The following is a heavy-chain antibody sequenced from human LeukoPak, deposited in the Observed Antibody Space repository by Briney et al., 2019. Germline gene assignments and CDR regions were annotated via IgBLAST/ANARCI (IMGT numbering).Heavy chain of an antibody. Sequence: GGSLRLSCTASGFIFRSYTMSWVRQAPGRGLEWVSGITGKGESTYYADSVKGRFTISRDNPKNTLYLQMNSLRGEDTAVYYCAKDPGQWLKSIDYWGQGSLVTVSS. CDR3: AKDPGQWLKSIDY. V-gene: IGHV3-23*01. CDR2: ITGKGEST. D-gene: IGHD6-19*01. J-gene: IGHJ4*02. CDR1: GFIFRSYT.